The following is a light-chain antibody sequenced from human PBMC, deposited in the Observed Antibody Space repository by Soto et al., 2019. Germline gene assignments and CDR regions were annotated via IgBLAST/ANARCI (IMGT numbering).Light chain of an antibody. CDR1: QGISNY. J-gene: IGKJ1*01. Sequence: IHMTQSASAMSASVGNRVTITCRASQGISNYLAWFQQKPGKVPKRLVYAASSLQSGVPSRFSGSGSGTDFTLTISSLQPQDFATYYCQQYNGYSTWTFGQGTKVDIK. CDR3: QQYNGYSTWT. V-gene: IGKV1-17*03. CDR2: AAS.